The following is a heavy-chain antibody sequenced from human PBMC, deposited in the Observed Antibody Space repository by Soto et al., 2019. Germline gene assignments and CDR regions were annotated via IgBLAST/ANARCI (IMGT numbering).Heavy chain of an antibody. V-gene: IGHV1-2*02. CDR2: INPNSGGT. D-gene: IGHD5-12*01. J-gene: IGHJ4*02. Sequence: ASVNVSCKSSGYTFTGYYIHWVRQAPGQGLEWMGWINPNSGGTNYAQKFQGRVTMTRDTSISTAYMELSRLRSDDTAVYYCARVGIGRDGYNFPSYWGQGTLVTVS. CDR3: ARVGIGRDGYNFPSY. CDR1: GYTFTGYY.